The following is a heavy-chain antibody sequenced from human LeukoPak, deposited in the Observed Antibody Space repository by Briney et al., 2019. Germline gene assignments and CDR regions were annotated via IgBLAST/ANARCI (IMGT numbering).Heavy chain of an antibody. CDR3: LTHLFYSFYD. CDR2: ISSSSSAI. J-gene: IGHJ1*01. D-gene: IGHD2/OR15-2a*01. Sequence: PGGSPRLSPADPGFTSRIAILSTVRQAPGKGLEWISYISSSSSAIYYADSVKGRSTISRDNAKNSLYLQMNSLRDENTAVYYWLTHLFYSFYDWGRGSLVTVSS. CDR1: GFTSRIAI. V-gene: IGHV3-48*02.